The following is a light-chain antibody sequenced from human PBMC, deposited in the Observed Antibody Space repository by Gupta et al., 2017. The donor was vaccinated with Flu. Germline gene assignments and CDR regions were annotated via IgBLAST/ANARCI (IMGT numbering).Light chain of an antibody. CDR2: AAF. CDR1: QYIRND. CDR3: LQDYNYPWT. V-gene: IGKV1-6*01. Sequence: AIQMTQSPSSLSASVGDRVTITCRASQYIRNDLGWYQQKPGKAPKVLIYAAFTLQSGVPTRFSGSGSGTDFTLTISSLQPEDFATYYCLQDYNYPWTFGQGTKVEIK. J-gene: IGKJ1*01.